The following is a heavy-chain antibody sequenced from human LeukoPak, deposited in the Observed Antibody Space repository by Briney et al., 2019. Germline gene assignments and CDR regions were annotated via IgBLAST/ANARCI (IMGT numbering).Heavy chain of an antibody. CDR3: ARYGSRRAFDI. D-gene: IGHD3-10*01. CDR1: GLTFSDYA. J-gene: IGHJ3*02. Sequence: GGSLRLSCAASGLTFSDYAMSWVRQAPGKGLEWLSYLSSSSITIYYADSVQGRFTISRDNAENSLHLQMNSLRDEDTAVYYCARYGSRRAFDIWGQGTMVTVSS. CDR2: LSSSSITI. V-gene: IGHV3-48*02.